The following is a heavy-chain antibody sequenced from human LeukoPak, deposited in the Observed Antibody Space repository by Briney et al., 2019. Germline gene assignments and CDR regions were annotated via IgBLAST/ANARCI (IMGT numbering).Heavy chain of an antibody. D-gene: IGHD6-13*01. V-gene: IGHV1-69*04. J-gene: IGHJ6*02. CDR2: IIPILGIA. CDR3: AREYIAAAGMFYYYYGMDV. Sequence: ASVKVSCKASGGTFSSYAISWVRQAPGQGLEWMGRIIPILGIANYARKFQGRVTITADKSTSTAYMELSSLRSEDTAVYYCAREYIAAAGMFYYYYGMDVWGQGTTVTVSS. CDR1: GGTFSSYA.